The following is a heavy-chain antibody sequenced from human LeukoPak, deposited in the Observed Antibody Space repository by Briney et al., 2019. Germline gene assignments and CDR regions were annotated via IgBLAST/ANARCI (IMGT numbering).Heavy chain of an antibody. V-gene: IGHV1-24*01. CDR3: XAATGWSSSMM. Sequence: ASVKVSCKVSGYTLTELSMHWVRQVPGKGLEWMGGFDFEEGKIIYAQKFQGRVTMTEDTSTDTAYMELSGLTSEDTAVYYCXAATGWSSSMMWGQGTAVTXSS. CDR1: GYTLTELS. CDR2: FDFEEGKI. D-gene: IGHD6-13*01. J-gene: IGHJ4*02.